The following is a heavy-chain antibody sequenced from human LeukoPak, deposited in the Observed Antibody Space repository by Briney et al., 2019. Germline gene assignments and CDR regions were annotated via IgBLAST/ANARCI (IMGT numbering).Heavy chain of an antibody. CDR2: IKQDGSEK. CDR3: ARTRQDIVVVPAAIHYYNMDV. Sequence: GGSLRLSCAASGFTFSSYWMSWVRQAPGKGLEWVANIKQDGSEKYYVDSVKGRFTISRDNAKNSLYLQMNSLRAEDTAVYYCARTRQDIVVVPAAIHYYNMDVWGKGTTVTVSS. V-gene: IGHV3-7*01. CDR1: GFTFSSYW. J-gene: IGHJ6*03. D-gene: IGHD2-2*01.